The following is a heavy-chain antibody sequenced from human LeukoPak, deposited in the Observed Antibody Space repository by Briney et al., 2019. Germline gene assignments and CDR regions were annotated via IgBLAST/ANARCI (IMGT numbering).Heavy chain of an antibody. CDR3: ARERIAARGDWFDP. D-gene: IGHD6-13*01. CDR2: IYYSGST. J-gene: IGHJ5*02. CDR1: GGPISSYY. Sequence: SETLSLTCAVSGGPISSYYWSWIRQPPGKGLEWIGYIYYSGSTNYNPSLKSRVTISVDTSKNQFSLKLSSVTAADTAVYYCARERIAARGDWFDPWGQGTLVTVSS. V-gene: IGHV4-59*01.